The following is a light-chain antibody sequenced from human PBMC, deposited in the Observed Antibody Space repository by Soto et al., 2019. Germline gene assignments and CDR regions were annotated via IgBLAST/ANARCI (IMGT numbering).Light chain of an antibody. Sequence: DIVLTQSPDSLALSLGERATISCKSSQSVLYKSNHLNYLAWYQQKPGQYPKLLIHWASTREPGVPDRFSGSGSGTEFTLTVTSLQAEDVAVYYCQQYHSTPYTFGQGTRLEIE. CDR3: QQYHSTPYT. J-gene: IGKJ2*01. CDR2: WAS. V-gene: IGKV4-1*01. CDR1: QSVLYKSNHLNY.